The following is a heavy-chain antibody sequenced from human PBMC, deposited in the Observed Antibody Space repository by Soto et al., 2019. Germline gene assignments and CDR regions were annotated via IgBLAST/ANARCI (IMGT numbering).Heavy chain of an antibody. D-gene: IGHD3-9*01. Sequence: SETLSLTCTVSGGSISSYYWSWIRQPPGKGLEWIGYIHYSGSTNYNPSLKSRVTISVDTSKNQFSLKLSSVTAADTAVYYCARVLTGSINWFDPWGQGTLVTVSS. CDR3: ARVLTGSINWFDP. CDR2: IHYSGST. J-gene: IGHJ5*02. V-gene: IGHV4-59*01. CDR1: GGSISSYY.